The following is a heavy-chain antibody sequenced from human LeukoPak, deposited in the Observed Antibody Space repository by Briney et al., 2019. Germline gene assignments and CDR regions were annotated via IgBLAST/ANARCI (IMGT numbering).Heavy chain of an antibody. CDR3: ARHRYCSGGSCYLDY. Sequence: SETLSLTCTVSGGSISSYYWGWIRQPPGEGLEWIGNIYYSGGTYYNPTLKSRVTISVDTSKNQVSLKLSSVTAADTAVYYCARHRYCSGGSCYLDYWGQGTLVPVSS. V-gene: IGHV4-39*01. CDR2: IYYSGGT. CDR1: GGSISSYY. J-gene: IGHJ4*02. D-gene: IGHD2-15*01.